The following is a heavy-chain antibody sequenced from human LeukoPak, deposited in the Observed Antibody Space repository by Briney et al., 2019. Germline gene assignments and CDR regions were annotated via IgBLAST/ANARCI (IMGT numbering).Heavy chain of an antibody. CDR2: TYYRSKWYN. J-gene: IGHJ3*02. V-gene: IGHV6-1*01. CDR3: ARVGHPWGIEDAFDI. CDR1: GDGVSSNSAT. Sequence: SQTLSLTCAISGDGVSSNSATWNWIRQSPSRGLEWLGRTYYRSKWYNDYAVSVKSRITINPDTSKNPFSLQLNSVTPEDTAVYYCARVGHPWGIEDAFDIWGQGTMVTVSS. D-gene: IGHD3-16*01.